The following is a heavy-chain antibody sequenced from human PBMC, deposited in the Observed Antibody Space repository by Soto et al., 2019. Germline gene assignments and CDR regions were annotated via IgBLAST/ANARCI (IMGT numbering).Heavy chain of an antibody. V-gene: IGHV3-23*01. CDR2: ISASGGST. CDR3: VGDGNNWNDFDY. J-gene: IGHJ4*02. CDR1: GISLRNDR. Sequence: GGSLRLSCAASGISLRNDRMSWVRQAPGKGLEWVSKISASGGSTFYTDSVKGRFTISRDNAKNTLYLQMNSLRVEDTALYYCVGDGNNWNDFDYWGQGTLVTAPQ. D-gene: IGHD1-20*01.